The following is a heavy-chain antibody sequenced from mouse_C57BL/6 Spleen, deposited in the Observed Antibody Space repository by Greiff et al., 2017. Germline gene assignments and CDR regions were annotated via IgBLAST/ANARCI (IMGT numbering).Heavy chain of an antibody. CDR3: AREGPYREWFAY. CDR1: GFTFSSYA. CDR2: ISAGGSYT. V-gene: IGHV5-4*01. J-gene: IGHJ3*01. Sequence: EVKVVESGGGLVKPGGSLKLSCAASGFTFSSYAMSWVRQTPEKRLEWVATISAGGSYTYSPDTVKGRFTISRDNAKNNLYLQMSHLKSEDTAMYYCAREGPYREWFAYWGQGTLVTVSA. D-gene: IGHD3-3*01.